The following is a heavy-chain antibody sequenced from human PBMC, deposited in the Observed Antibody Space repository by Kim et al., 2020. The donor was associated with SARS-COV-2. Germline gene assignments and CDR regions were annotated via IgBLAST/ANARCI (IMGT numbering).Heavy chain of an antibody. CDR1: GYTFTGYY. V-gene: IGHV1-2*02. CDR2: INPNSGGT. CDR3: ATGYCSSTSCWGNWFDP. D-gene: IGHD2-2*01. J-gene: IGHJ5*02. Sequence: ASVKVSCKASGYTFTGYYMHWVRQAPGQGLEWMGWINPNSGGTNYAQKFQGRVTMTRDTSISTAYMELSRLRSDDTAVYYCATGYCSSTSCWGNWFDPWGQGTLGTVSS.